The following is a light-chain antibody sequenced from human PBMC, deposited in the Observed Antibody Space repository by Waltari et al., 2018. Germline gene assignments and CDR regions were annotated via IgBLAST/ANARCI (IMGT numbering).Light chain of an antibody. J-gene: IGLJ2*01. V-gene: IGLV1-40*01. CDR3: QSLDMSLSGGVV. Sequence: QSVLTQPPSVSGAPGQRITISCTGSSSNIGAGHDVTWYRVFPGPAPKVLLYGNNNRPSGVPDLSSGSKSATSASLAITGRQAEDAADYYFQSLDMSLSGGVVFGGGTKVTVL. CDR1: SSNIGAGHD. CDR2: GNN.